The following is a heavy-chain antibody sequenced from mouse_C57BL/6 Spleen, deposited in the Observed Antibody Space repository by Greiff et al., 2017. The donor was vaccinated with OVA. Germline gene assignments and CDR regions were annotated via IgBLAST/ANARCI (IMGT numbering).Heavy chain of an antibody. D-gene: IGHD4-1*01. Sequence: QVQLQQSGAELVRPGSSVKLSCKASGYTFTSYWMDWVKQRPGQGLEWIGNIYPSDSETHYNQKFKDKATLTVDKSSSTAYMQLSSLTSEDSAVYYCARKGAGHYAMDYWGQGTSVTVSS. V-gene: IGHV1-61*01. CDR1: GYTFTSYW. CDR2: IYPSDSET. CDR3: ARKGAGHYAMDY. J-gene: IGHJ4*01.